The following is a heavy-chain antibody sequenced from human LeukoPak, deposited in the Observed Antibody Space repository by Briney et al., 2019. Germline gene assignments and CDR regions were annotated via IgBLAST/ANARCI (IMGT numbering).Heavy chain of an antibody. Sequence: SETLSLTSTVSGDSISSSSYYWGWIRQPPGKGLEWIGSIYTSGSTNYNPSLKSRVTISVDTSKNQFSLKLSSVTAADTAVYYCASISYGDYSFDYWGQGTLVTVSS. CDR3: ASISYGDYSFDY. J-gene: IGHJ4*02. CDR2: IYTSGST. D-gene: IGHD4-17*01. CDR1: GDSISSSSYY. V-gene: IGHV4-39*07.